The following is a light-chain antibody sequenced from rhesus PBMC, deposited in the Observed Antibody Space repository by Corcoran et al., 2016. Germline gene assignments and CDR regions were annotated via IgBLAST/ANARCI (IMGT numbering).Light chain of an antibody. Sequence: DIQMTQSPSSLSASVGDTVTITCRASQSMRSSLAWYQQKPGKAPKLLIYKASTLQSGVPSRFSGSGSGTDFTLTINSLQSEDFATYYCQQYTSSPLTFGGGTKVEIK. CDR2: KAS. CDR3: QQYTSSPLT. CDR1: QSMRSS. V-gene: IGKV1-22*01. J-gene: IGKJ4*01.